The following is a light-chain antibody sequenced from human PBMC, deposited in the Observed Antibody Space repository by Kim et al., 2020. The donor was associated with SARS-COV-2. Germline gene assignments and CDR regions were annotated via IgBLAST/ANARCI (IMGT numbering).Light chain of an antibody. CDR2: LNSDGSH. J-gene: IGLJ3*02. Sequence: QLVLTQSPSASASLGASVKLTCTLSSGHSSYAIAWHQQQSEKGPRYLMKLNSDGSHSKGDGIPDRFSGSSSGAERYLTISSLQSEDEADYYCQTWGTGRPVFGGGTKLTVL. V-gene: IGLV4-69*01. CDR3: QTWGTGRPV. CDR1: SGHSSYA.